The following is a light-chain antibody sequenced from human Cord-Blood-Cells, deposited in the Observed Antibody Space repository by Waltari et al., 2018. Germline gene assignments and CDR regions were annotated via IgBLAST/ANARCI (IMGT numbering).Light chain of an antibody. Sequence: QSALTQPASVSGSPGQSITISCTGTSSDVGGYNYVSWYQQHPGKAPKLMIYDVSNRPAGVFKRFAGSKSDNAASRTISGLQAEDEANYNCSSYTSSSTLVFGTGTKVTVL. CDR3: SSYTSSSTLV. CDR1: SSDVGGYNY. CDR2: DVS. V-gene: IGLV2-14*01. J-gene: IGLJ1*01.